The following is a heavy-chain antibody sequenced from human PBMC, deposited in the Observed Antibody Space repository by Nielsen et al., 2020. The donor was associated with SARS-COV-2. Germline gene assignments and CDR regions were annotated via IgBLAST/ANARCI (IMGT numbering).Heavy chain of an antibody. V-gene: IGHV3-11*06. CDR1: GFTFSDYY. CDR3: ARAYRPITIFGVVPPSGMDV. J-gene: IGHJ6*02. Sequence: LSLTCAASGFTFSDYYMSWIRQAPGKGLEWVSSISSSSSYIYYADSVKGRFTISRDNAKNSLYLQMNSLRAEDTAVYYCARAYRPITIFGVVPPSGMDVWGQGTTVTVSS. D-gene: IGHD3-3*01. CDR2: ISSSSSYI.